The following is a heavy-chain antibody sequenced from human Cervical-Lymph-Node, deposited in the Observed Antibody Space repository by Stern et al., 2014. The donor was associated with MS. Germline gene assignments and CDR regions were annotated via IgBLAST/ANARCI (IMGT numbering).Heavy chain of an antibody. CDR1: GFIFSDHY. V-gene: IGHV3-11*01. J-gene: IGHJ4*02. CDR2: MSSSGSTI. Sequence: VHLVESGGGLVKPGGSLRLSCAASGFIFSDHYMTWIRQAPGKGLEWVAYMSSSGSTISYADSVKGRFTISRDNAKNSVYLQMNSLRAEDTAVYYCARSYYYDSIPAPYEYWGRGTLVTVSS. CDR3: ARSYYYDSIPAPYEY. D-gene: IGHD3-3*01.